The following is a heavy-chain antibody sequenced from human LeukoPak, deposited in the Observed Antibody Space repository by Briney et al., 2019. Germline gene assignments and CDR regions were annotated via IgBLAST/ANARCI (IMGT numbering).Heavy chain of an antibody. D-gene: IGHD1-1*01. Sequence: PGGSLRLSCAASGFSFSTYWMHWVRQPPGKGLEWVASIKQDGGDKYYVDSVKGRFSISRDNAENSLYLQMNSLRPEDTAVYYCARPRGQQQLYRTFAMWGQGTTVIVSS. V-gene: IGHV3-7*01. CDR1: GFSFSTYW. CDR2: IKQDGGDK. CDR3: ARPRGQQQLYRTFAM. J-gene: IGHJ3*02.